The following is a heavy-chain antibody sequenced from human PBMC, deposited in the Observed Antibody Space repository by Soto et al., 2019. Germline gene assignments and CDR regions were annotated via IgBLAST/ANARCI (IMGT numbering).Heavy chain of an antibody. D-gene: IGHD6-13*01. J-gene: IGHJ5*02. Sequence: SETLSLTCTVSGGSISSSSYYWGWIRQPPGKGLEWIGSIYYSGSTYYNPSLKSRVTISVDTSKNQFSLKLSSVTAADTAVYYCARLPRSWYQSRNWFDPWGQGTLVTVSS. CDR3: ARLPRSWYQSRNWFDP. CDR1: GGSISSSSYY. V-gene: IGHV4-39*01. CDR2: IYYSGST.